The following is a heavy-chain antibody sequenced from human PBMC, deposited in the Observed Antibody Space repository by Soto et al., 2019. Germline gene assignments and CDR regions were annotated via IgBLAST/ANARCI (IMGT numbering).Heavy chain of an antibody. Sequence: PSETLSLTCTVSGVSVSSGSYYWSWIRQPPGKGLEWIGYIYYSGSTNYNPSLKSRVTISVDTSKNQFSLKLSSVTAADTAVYYCARTYCSSTSCCYIDYWGQGTLVTVSS. D-gene: IGHD2-2*01. CDR3: ARTYCSSTSCCYIDY. V-gene: IGHV4-61*01. CDR1: GVSVSSGSYY. CDR2: IYYSGST. J-gene: IGHJ4*02.